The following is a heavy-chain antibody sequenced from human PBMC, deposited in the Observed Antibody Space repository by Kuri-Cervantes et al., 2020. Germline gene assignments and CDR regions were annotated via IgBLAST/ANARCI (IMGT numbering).Heavy chain of an antibody. CDR3: ARGVVVPAAMSVLGYSGYDRGWFDP. CDR2: IYYSGST. D-gene: IGHD2-2*01. Sequence: ESLKISCTVSGGSISSSSYYWGWIRQPPGKGLEWIGSIYYSGSTYYNPSLKSRVTISVDTSKNQFSLKLSSVTAADTAVYYCARGVVVPAAMSVLGYSGYDRGWFDPWGQGTLVTVSS. J-gene: IGHJ5*02. V-gene: IGHV4-39*01. CDR1: GGSISSSSYY.